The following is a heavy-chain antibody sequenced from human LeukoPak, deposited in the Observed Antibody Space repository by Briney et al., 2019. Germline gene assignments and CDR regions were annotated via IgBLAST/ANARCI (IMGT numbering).Heavy chain of an antibody. CDR1: GYSISSGYY. D-gene: IGHD2-15*01. Sequence: SETLSLTCAVSGYSISSGYYWGWIRQPPGKGLEWIGSIYHSGSTYYNPSLKSRVTISVDTSKNQFSLKLSSVTAADTAVYYCARDNIVVVAATKAYYFDYWGQGTLVTVSS. J-gene: IGHJ4*02. CDR2: IYHSGST. CDR3: ARDNIVVVAATKAYYFDY. V-gene: IGHV4-38-2*02.